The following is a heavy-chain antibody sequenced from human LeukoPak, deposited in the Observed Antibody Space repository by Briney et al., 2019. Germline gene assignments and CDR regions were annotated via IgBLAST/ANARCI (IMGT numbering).Heavy chain of an antibody. CDR3: ARSRNYAFDY. V-gene: IGHV6-1*01. J-gene: IGHJ4*02. CDR2: TYYGSKWYI. D-gene: IGHD2-2*01. Sequence: SQTLSLTCAISGDSVSTNSVGWHWIRQSPSRGLEWLGKTYYGSKWYIDYAVSVKSRITINPDTSKNRFSLQLNSVTPEDTAVYYCARSRNYAFDYWGQGALVTVSS. CDR1: GDSVSTNSVG.